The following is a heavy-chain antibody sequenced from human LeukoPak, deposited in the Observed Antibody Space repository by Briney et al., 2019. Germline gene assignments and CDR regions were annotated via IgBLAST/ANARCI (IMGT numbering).Heavy chain of an antibody. D-gene: IGHD4-17*01. J-gene: IGHJ4*02. V-gene: IGHV3-30*02. CDR1: GFTFSSYG. CDR3: ARVWTTGDVEIDY. CDR2: IRYDGSNK. Sequence: PGGSLRLSCAASGFTFSSYGMHWVRQAPGKGLEWVAFIRYDGSNKYYADSVKGRFTISRDNAKNSLYLQMNSLRAEDTAVYYCARVWTTGDVEIDYWRQGTLVTVSS.